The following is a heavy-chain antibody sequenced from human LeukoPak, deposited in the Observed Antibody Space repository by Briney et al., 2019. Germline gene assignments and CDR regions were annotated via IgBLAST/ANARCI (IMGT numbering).Heavy chain of an antibody. D-gene: IGHD2-2*01. Sequence: SQTLSLTCDVSGGSISSGLYSWSWIRQPLGKGLEWIGYIYHTGSTYYNPSLKSRVTISVDTSKNQFSLRLSSVTAADTAVYYCARLQYCSGTSCYWLDPWGQGTLVTVSS. CDR3: ARLQYCSGTSCYWLDP. CDR2: IYHTGST. V-gene: IGHV4-30-2*01. CDR1: GGSISSGLYS. J-gene: IGHJ5*02.